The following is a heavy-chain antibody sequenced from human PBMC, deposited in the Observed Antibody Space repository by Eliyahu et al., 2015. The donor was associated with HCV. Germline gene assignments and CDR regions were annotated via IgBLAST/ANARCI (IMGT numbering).Heavy chain of an antibody. J-gene: IGHJ6*02. CDR2: IYFSGST. D-gene: IGHD5-18*01. Sequence: KRLEWIGYIYFSGSTNYNPSLQSRATISVDRSKNQFHLTLKSVAAADTAVYYCARDTSARSYISGDGVPYGMDVWGQGTTVTVSS. CDR3: ARDTSARSYISGDGVPYGMDV. V-gene: IGHV4-59*01.